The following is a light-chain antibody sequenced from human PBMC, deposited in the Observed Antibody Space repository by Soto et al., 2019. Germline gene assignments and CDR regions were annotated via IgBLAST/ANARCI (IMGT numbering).Light chain of an antibody. CDR3: QSYDSSLSGWV. J-gene: IGLJ3*02. V-gene: IGLV1-40*01. CDR1: SSNIGAAYD. CDR2: GNN. Sequence: QSVLTQPPSVSGAPGRKVTISCTRSSSNIGAAYDVHWYQHLPGTAPKLLIYGNNNRPSGVPDRFSGSKSGTSASLAITGLQAEDEADYYCQSYDSSLSGWVFGGGTQLTVL.